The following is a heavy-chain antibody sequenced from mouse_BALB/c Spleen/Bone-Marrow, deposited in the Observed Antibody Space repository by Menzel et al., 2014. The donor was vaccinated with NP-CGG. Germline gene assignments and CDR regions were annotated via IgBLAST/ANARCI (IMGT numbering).Heavy chain of an antibody. Sequence: QAQLKQSGPELVKPGASVNMSCKAFGHTFTDHVLCWVLQRTGQGLEWIGEIDTGRSSSFYNEKLKAKAPLTADKSASPACMQLSSLASEDTAVYLCARDGSFAAMDYWGQGPSLTVSS. CDR3: ARDGSFAAMDY. J-gene: IGHJ4*01. D-gene: IGHD1-1*02. CDR2: IDTGRSSS. CDR1: GHTFTDHV. V-gene: IGHV1-77*01.